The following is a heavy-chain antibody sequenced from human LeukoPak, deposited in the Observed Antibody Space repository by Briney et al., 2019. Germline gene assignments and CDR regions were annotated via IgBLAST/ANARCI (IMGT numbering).Heavy chain of an antibody. CDR3: ARVSNSSGWYLDF. CDR1: GDSVSSNSAA. D-gene: IGHD6-19*01. Sequence: PSQTLSLTCALSGDSVSSNSAAWNWIRQSPSRGLEWLVRTYYRSKWYHDYAVSVRSRITINPDTSKNQFSLQLNSVTPEDTAVYYCARVSNSSGWYLDFWGQGTLVTVSP. J-gene: IGHJ4*02. V-gene: IGHV6-1*01. CDR2: TYYRSKWYH.